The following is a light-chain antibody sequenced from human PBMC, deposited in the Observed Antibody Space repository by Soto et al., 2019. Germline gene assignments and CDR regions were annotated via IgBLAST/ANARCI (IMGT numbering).Light chain of an antibody. V-gene: IGKV3-20*01. CDR2: GAS. CDR3: QQYGDSPLT. Sequence: EIVLTQSPGTLSLSPGERATLSCRASQTVTSDYLAWYQQKPGQAPRLLIYGASDRATGIPDRFSASGSGTDFTLTISRLEPQDFEIYYCQQYGDSPLTFGGGTQVDIX. CDR1: QTVTSDY. J-gene: IGKJ4*01.